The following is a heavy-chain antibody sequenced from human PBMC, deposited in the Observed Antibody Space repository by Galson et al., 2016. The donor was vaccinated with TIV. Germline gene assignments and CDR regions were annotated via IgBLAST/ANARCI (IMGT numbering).Heavy chain of an antibody. CDR3: ARVDPLLDCSGGTCQYYYYGMDI. V-gene: IGHV3-48*01. Sequence: SLRLSCAPSGFTIGTYAMNWVRQAPGKGLQWVSYISRTSDTIYYADSVKGRFTISRDNAKGSLYLQMNSLRAEDTAMYYCARVDPLLDCSGGTCQYYYYGMDIWGQGTTVTVS. CDR1: GFTIGTYA. CDR2: ISRTSDTI. D-gene: IGHD2-15*01. J-gene: IGHJ6*02.